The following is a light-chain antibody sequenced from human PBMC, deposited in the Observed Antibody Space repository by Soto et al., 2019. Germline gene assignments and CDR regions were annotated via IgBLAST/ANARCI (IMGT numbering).Light chain of an antibody. Sequence: IQMTQSASSLSAYVGDRVTITCRASQSISSYLNWYQQKPGKAPKLLIYAASSLQSGVPSRFSGSGSGTDFTLTISSLQPEDFATYYCQQSYSTLPWTFGQGTKVEIK. CDR2: AAS. CDR3: QQSYSTLPWT. V-gene: IGKV1-39*01. CDR1: QSISSY. J-gene: IGKJ1*01.